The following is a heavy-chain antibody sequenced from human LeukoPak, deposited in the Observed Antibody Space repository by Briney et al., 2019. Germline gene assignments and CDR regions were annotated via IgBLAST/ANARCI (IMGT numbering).Heavy chain of an antibody. CDR1: GFSLTTSGKC. V-gene: IGHV2-70*11. CDR3: ARMDGGYVNY. D-gene: IGHD2-15*01. CDR2: IDWDDDK. Sequence: SGPTLVNPTQTLTLTCTFSGFSLTTSGKCVSWIRQPPGKALEWLARIDWDDDKYYSTSLKTRLTISKDTSKNQVVLTMTNMDPVDTATYYCARMDGGYVNYWGQGTLVTVSS. J-gene: IGHJ4*02.